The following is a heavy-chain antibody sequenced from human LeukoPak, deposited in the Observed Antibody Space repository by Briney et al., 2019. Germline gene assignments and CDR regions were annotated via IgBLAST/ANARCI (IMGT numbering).Heavy chain of an antibody. V-gene: IGHV1-46*01. CDR3: ARSPDPGIAARLPEGY. CDR2: INPSGGST. D-gene: IGHD6-6*01. Sequence: ASVKVSCKASGYTFTSYYMHWVRQAPGQGLEWMGIINPSGGSTSYAQKFQDRVTMTRDTSTSTVCMELSSLRSEDTAVYYCARSPDPGIAARLPEGYWGQGTLVTVSS. CDR1: GYTFTSYY. J-gene: IGHJ4*02.